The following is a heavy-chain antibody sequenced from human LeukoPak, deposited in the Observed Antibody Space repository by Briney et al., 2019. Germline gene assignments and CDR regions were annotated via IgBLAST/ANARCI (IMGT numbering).Heavy chain of an antibody. CDR2: IYYSGST. Sequence: SETLSLTCTVSGGSISSSSYYWGWIRQPPGKGLEWIGSIYYSGSTYYNPSLKSRVTISVDTSKNQFSLKLSSVTAADTAVYYCASGYGGNDAFDIWGQGTMVTVSS. D-gene: IGHD4-23*01. J-gene: IGHJ3*02. V-gene: IGHV4-39*07. CDR1: GGSISSSSYY. CDR3: ASGYGGNDAFDI.